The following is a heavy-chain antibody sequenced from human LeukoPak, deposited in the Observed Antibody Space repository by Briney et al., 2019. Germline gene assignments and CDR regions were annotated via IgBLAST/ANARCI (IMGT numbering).Heavy chain of an antibody. CDR2: IYYSGST. CDR1: GGSISSYY. Sequence: PSETLSLTCTVSGGSISSYYWSWIRQPPGKGLEWIGYIYYSGSTNYNPSLKGRVTIPVDTSKNQFSLKLSSVTAADTAVYYCARESLRGAAAGYYYGMDVWGKGTTVTVSS. CDR3: ARESLRGAAAGYYYGMDV. J-gene: IGHJ6*04. V-gene: IGHV4-59*01. D-gene: IGHD6-13*01.